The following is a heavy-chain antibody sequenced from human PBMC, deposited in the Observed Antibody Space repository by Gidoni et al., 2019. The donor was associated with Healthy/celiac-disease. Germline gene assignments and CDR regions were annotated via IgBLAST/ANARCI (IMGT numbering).Heavy chain of an antibody. J-gene: IGHJ4*02. CDR3: ARGPVWGSYRLDY. D-gene: IGHD3-16*02. V-gene: IGHV4-34*01. CDR2: INHSGST. CDR1: GGSFSGYY. Sequence: QVQLQQWGAGLLKPSETLSLTCAVSGGSFSGYYWSWIRQPPGKGLEWIGEINHSGSTNYNPSLKSRVTISVDTSKNQFSLKLSSVTAADTAVYYCARGPVWGSYRLDYWGQGTLVTVSS.